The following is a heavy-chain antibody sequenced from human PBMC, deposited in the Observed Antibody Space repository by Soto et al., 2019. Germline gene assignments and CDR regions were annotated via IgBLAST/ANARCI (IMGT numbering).Heavy chain of an antibody. V-gene: IGHV1-3*01. D-gene: IGHD3-3*02. J-gene: IGHJ3*02. CDR3: ARDTETLGPRANDALDI. CDR2: INAGSGNT. Sequence: QAQLVQSGAEMKKPGASVKVSCKATGYTFSAYTMNWVRQAPGQSLEWMGWINAGSGNTKYSQNFQGRVSITRDTSASTVSMELTGLTSEDTAVYYCARDTETLGPRANDALDIWGPGTMVTVSS. CDR1: GYTFSAYT.